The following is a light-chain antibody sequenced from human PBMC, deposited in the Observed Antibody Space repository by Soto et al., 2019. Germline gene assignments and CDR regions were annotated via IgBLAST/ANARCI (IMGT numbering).Light chain of an antibody. CDR1: SSDVGGYNF. Sequence: QSALTQPASVSGSPGQSITIPCTGTSSDVGGYNFVSWYQQYPGKAPKLMIYDVTNRPSGVSNRFSASKSGNTASLTICGVQAEDEANYYCSSYTSSSTLVVFGGGTKVTVL. CDR2: DVT. CDR3: SSYTSSSTLVV. V-gene: IGLV2-14*01. J-gene: IGLJ2*01.